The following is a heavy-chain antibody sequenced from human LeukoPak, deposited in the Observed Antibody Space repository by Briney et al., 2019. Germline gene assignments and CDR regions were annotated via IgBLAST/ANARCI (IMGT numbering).Heavy chain of an antibody. D-gene: IGHD3-22*01. CDR1: GFTFSSYW. CDR3: ARDLSYYYDSSGYYYQTAPYFDY. V-gene: IGHV3-7*01. J-gene: IGHJ4*02. Sequence: GGSLRLSCAASGFTFSSYWMSWVRQAPGKGLEGVANIKQDGSEKYYVDSVKGRFTISRDNAKNSLYLQMNSLRAEDTAVYYCARDLSYYYDSSGYYYQTAPYFDYWGQGTLVTVSS. CDR2: IKQDGSEK.